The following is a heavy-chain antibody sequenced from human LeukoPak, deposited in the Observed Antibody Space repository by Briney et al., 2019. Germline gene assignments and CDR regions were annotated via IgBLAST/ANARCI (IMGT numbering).Heavy chain of an antibody. V-gene: IGHV1-18*01. J-gene: IGHJ2*01. Sequence: GASVKVSCKASGYTYTTDGISWVRQAPGQGLEWMGWIDTYSGKTNYAQKFQGRVTMTSDTSTSTAYMELRSLRSDDTAVYYCARDNVGSTTYYAYWYFDLWGRGALVTVSS. CDR2: IDTYSGKT. D-gene: IGHD2/OR15-2a*01. CDR1: GYTYTTDG. CDR3: ARDNVGSTTYYAYWYFDL.